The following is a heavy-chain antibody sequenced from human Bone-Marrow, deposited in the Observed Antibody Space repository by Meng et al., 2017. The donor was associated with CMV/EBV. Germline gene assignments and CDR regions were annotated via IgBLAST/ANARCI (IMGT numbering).Heavy chain of an antibody. Sequence: GESLKISCKGSGYSFTSYWIGWVRQMPGKGLEWMGLIFPRDSDTRYSPSFQGQVTFSADKSINTAYLQWGSLEASDTAMYYCTRAWGPTSHYGDYWGQGTLVTVSS. CDR2: IFPRDSDT. D-gene: IGHD5-24*01. J-gene: IGHJ4*02. CDR1: GYSFTSYW. CDR3: TRAWGPTSHYGDY. V-gene: IGHV5-51*01.